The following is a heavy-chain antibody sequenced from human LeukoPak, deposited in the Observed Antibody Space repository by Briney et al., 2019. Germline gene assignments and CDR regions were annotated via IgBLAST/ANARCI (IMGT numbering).Heavy chain of an antibody. CDR1: GFTFSGYY. CDR3: ARDRDLMLNSGSYSSDY. CDR2: ISSSGSTI. V-gene: IGHV3-11*01. Sequence: GGSLRLSCAASGFTFSGYYMSWIRQAPGKGLEWVSYISSSGSTIYYADSVKGRFTISRDNAKNSLYLQMNSLRAEDTAAYYCARDRDLMLNSGSYSSDYWGQGTLVTVSS. D-gene: IGHD1-26*01. J-gene: IGHJ4*02.